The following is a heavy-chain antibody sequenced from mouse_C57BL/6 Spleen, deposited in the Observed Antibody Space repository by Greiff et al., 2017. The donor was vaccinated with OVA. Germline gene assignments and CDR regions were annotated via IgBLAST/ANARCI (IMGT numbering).Heavy chain of an antibody. D-gene: IGHD1-1*01. Sequence: EVKLVESGGGLVKPGGSLKLSCAASGFTFSSYAMSWVRQTPEKRLEWVATISDGGSYTYYPDNVKGRFTISRDNAKNNLYLQMSHLKSEDTAMYYCARERSSSYYGSSFYAMDYWGQGTSVTVSS. CDR3: ARERSSSYYGSSFYAMDY. V-gene: IGHV5-4*01. CDR1: GFTFSSYA. CDR2: ISDGGSYT. J-gene: IGHJ4*01.